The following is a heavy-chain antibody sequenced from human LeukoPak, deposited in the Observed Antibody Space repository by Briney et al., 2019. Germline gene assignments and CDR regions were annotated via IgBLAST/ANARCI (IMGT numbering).Heavy chain of an antibody. D-gene: IGHD2-2*01. CDR2: IIPILGIA. CDR3: AREDIVVVPAAISNYYYYGMDV. V-gene: IGHV1-69*04. Sequence: ASVKVSCKASGGTFSSYAISWVRQAPGQGLEWMGRIIPILGIANYAQKFQGRVTITADKSTSTAYMELSSLRSEDTAVYYCAREDIVVVPAAISNYYYYGMDVWGQGTTVTVSS. CDR1: GGTFSSYA. J-gene: IGHJ6*02.